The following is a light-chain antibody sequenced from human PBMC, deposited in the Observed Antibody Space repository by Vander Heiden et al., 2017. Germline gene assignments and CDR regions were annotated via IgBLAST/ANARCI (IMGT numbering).Light chain of an antibody. CDR2: EVS. Sequence: QSALIQPASVSGSPGQSITISCTGTSSDVGGYNYVSWYQQHPGKAPKLMIYEVSNRPSGVSNRFSGSKSGNTASLTISGLQAEDEADYYCSSYTSSSTLGVFGGGTKLTVL. V-gene: IGLV2-14*01. J-gene: IGLJ3*02. CDR1: SSDVGGYNY. CDR3: SSYTSSSTLGV.